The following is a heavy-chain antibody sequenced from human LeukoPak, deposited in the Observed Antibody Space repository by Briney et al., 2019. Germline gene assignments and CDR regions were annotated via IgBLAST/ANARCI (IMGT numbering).Heavy chain of an antibody. CDR3: AKVLTMGLLWDAFDI. CDR2: ISVSGSTT. D-gene: IGHD3-10*01. CDR1: GFPFSTYA. Sequence: PEGSLRLSCAASGFPFSTYAMSWLRQAPGKGLEWVSTISVSGSTTYYPDSVKGRFTISRGNSKNTLYLQMDSLRAEDTAVYYCAKVLTMGLLWDAFDIWGQGTMVTVSS. V-gene: IGHV3-23*01. J-gene: IGHJ3*02.